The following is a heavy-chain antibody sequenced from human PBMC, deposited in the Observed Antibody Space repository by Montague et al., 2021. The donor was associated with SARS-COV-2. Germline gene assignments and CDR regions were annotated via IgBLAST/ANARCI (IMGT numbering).Heavy chain of an antibody. CDR1: GGPTNNFY. J-gene: IGHJ5*02. V-gene: IGHV4-59*01. CDR2: IYYSGGT. D-gene: IGHD3-16*02. CDR3: ARTSLASASCRLDP. Sequence: SETLSLTCTVSGGPTNNFYWSWIRQPPGKGLEWIGYIYYSGGTDYNPSLKSRVTISIDTSKNQFSLNLTSVTAADTGVYYCARTSLASASCRLDPWGQGTLVTVSS.